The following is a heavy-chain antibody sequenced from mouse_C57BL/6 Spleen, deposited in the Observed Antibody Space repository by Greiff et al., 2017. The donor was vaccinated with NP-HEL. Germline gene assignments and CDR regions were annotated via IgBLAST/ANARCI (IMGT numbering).Heavy chain of an antibody. CDR1: GFSLTSYG. CDR3: AKKAMVTGGMDY. D-gene: IGHD2-2*01. Sequence: VQLQQSGPGLVQPSQCLSITCTVSGFSLTSYGVHWVRQSPGKGLEWLGVIWRGGSTDYNAAFMSRLSITKDNSKSQVFFKMNSLQADDTAIYYCAKKAMVTGGMDYWGQGTSVTVSS. CDR2: IWRGGST. V-gene: IGHV2-5*01. J-gene: IGHJ4*01.